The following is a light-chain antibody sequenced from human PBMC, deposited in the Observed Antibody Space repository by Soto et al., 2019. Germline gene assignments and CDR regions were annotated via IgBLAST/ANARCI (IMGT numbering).Light chain of an antibody. CDR3: ATWDDSVKGWV. J-gene: IGLJ3*02. V-gene: IGLV1-44*01. CDR2: DNN. CDR1: RSNIGTKT. Sequence: QSVLIQPPSVSGTPGQRVTITCAGSRSNIGTKTVNWYQKLPGSAPKLLIYDNNQRPSGVPDRFSGSKSGTSASLASSGLQSEDEADYYCATWDDSVKGWVFGGGTKVTVL.